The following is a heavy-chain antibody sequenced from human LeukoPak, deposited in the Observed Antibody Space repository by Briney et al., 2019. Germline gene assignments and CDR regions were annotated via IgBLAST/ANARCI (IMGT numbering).Heavy chain of an antibody. CDR2: FDPEDGDT. Sequence: ASVKVFCKVSGYTLTELSMHWVRQAPGKGLVWMGGFDPEDGDTIYAQKFQGRVTMTEDTSTDTAYMELSSLRSEDTAVYYCATNRGPYSSSAALGYWGQGTLVTVSS. V-gene: IGHV1-24*01. J-gene: IGHJ4*02. CDR3: ATNRGPYSSSAALGY. CDR1: GYTLTELS. D-gene: IGHD6-6*01.